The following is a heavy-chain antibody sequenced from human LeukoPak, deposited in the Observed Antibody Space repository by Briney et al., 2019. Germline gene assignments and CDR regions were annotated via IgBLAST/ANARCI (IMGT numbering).Heavy chain of an antibody. J-gene: IGHJ6*03. Sequence: GGSLRLSCEASGFTFSNSAMAWVRQAPGKGLEWVSGISASGHYTYNADSGKGRFTISRDNSKNTLYPQMNSLRAEDTALYFCVKDGSWGDYYFYFYIDVWGKGTTVTVSS. CDR1: GFTFSNSA. D-gene: IGHD3-16*01. CDR3: VKDGSWGDYYFYFYIDV. CDR2: ISASGHYT. V-gene: IGHV3-23*01.